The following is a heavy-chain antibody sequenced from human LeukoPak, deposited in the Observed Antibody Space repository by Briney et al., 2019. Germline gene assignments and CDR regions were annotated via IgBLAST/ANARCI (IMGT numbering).Heavy chain of an antibody. CDR1: GYTFTSYY. J-gene: IGHJ6*03. V-gene: IGHV1-46*01. CDR2: INPSGGST. CDR3: ARGRTTMVRGVNTYYYYYMDV. Sequence: ASVKVSCKASGYTFTSYYMHWVRQAPGQGLEWMGIINPSGGSTSYAQKFQGRVTITRNTSISTAYMELSSLRSEDTAVYYCARGRTTMVRGVNTYYYYYMDVWGKGTTVTVSS. D-gene: IGHD3-10*01.